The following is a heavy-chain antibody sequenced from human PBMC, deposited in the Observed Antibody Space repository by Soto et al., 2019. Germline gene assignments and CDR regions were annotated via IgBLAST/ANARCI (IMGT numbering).Heavy chain of an antibody. D-gene: IGHD1-1*01. Sequence: HPGGSLRLSCAASGFTFSSYAMSWVRQAPGKGLEWVSAISGSGGSTYYADSVKGRFTISRDNSKNTLYLQMDSLRAEDTAVYYCANGQGGLDRYGMDVWGQGTTVTVSS. CDR3: ANGQGGLDRYGMDV. V-gene: IGHV3-23*01. CDR1: GFTFSSYA. J-gene: IGHJ6*02. CDR2: ISGSGGST.